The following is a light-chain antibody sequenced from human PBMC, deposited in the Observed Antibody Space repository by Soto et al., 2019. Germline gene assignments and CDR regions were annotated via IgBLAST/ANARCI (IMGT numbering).Light chain of an antibody. J-gene: IGKJ5*01. CDR1: QSVSSY. V-gene: IGKV3-11*01. Sequence: IVVTQSPSTLSLSPGERATLSCRASQSVSSYLAWYQQKPGQAPRLLIYDASNRATGIPARFSGSGSGTDFTLTISSLESEDFAVYYCQQRSNWPPAITFGQGTRLEIK. CDR2: DAS. CDR3: QQRSNWPPAIT.